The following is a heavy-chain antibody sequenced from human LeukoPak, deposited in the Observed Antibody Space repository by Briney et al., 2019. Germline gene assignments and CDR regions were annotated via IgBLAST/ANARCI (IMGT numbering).Heavy chain of an antibody. CDR1: EFNFFSYG. D-gene: IGHD2-21*02. Sequence: GGSLRLSCVASEFNFFSYGMQWVRQAPGKGLVWVSRIFTDGSTTSYADSVKGRFTISRDNAKNTLYLQMNSLRAEDTAVYYCARELPREVTLDYWGQGTLVAVSP. CDR2: IFTDGSTT. J-gene: IGHJ4*01. CDR3: ARELPREVTLDY. V-gene: IGHV3-74*01.